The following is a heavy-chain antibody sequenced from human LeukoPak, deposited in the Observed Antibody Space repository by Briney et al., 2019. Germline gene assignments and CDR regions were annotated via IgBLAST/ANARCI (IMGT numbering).Heavy chain of an antibody. D-gene: IGHD1-26*01. J-gene: IGHJ4*02. CDR2: INHSGYT. Sequence: TGGSLRLSCAASGFTFSDYYMSWIRQSPGKGLEWIGQINHSGYTNYKPSLKSRVTMSVDTSKNQFSLKLISMTAADTAVYYCARLGSRVLWGQGTLVTVSS. CDR3: ARLGSRVL. V-gene: IGHV4-34*01. CDR1: GFTFSDYY.